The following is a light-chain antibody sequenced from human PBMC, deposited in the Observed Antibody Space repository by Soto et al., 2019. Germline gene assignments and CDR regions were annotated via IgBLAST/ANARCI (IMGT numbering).Light chain of an antibody. J-gene: IGKJ4*01. CDR3: QQYSNWPLT. CDR1: QSIGSN. CDR2: ATS. Sequence: EIVVTQSPATLSVSPGERATLSCRASQSIGSNFAWYQQKSGQAPRLLIFATSTRATGVPARFSGGGSGTEFTLTISSLQPEDFAVYYCQQYSNWPLTFGEGAKLEIK. V-gene: IGKV3-15*01.